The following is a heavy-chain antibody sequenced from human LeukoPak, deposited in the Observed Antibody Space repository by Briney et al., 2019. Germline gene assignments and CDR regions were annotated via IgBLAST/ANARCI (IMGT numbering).Heavy chain of an antibody. CDR3: ARVYCSSTSWYFVYFDD. CDR2: IKQDGSEK. D-gene: IGHD2-2*01. J-gene: IGHJ4*02. V-gene: IGHV3-7*01. Sequence: PGGSLRLSCAASGFTFSSYWMSWVRQAPGKGLEWVANIKQDGSEKYYVDSVKGRFTISRDNAKNSLYLQMNSLRAEDTAVYYCARVYCSSTSWYFVYFDDWGQGTLVTVS. CDR1: GFTFSSYW.